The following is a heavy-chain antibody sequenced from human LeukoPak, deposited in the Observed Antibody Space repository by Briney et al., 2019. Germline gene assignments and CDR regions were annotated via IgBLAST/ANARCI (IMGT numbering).Heavy chain of an antibody. V-gene: IGHV3-13*01. CDR1: GFTFSDYD. CDR2: IGTGGDT. J-gene: IGHJ4*01. Sequence: GGSLRLSCAASGFTFSDYDMLGARQATGKGLEWVSAIGTGGDTYYTGSVKGRFTISRENAKNSLYLQMNSLRAGDTAVYYCARVAKERVGEVYYFDYWGQGTMVTVSS. D-gene: IGHD1-1*01. CDR3: ARVAKERVGEVYYFDY.